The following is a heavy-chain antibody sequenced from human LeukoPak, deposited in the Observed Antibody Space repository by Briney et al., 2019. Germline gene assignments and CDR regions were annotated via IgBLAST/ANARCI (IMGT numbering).Heavy chain of an antibody. V-gene: IGHV3-7*03. CDR3: ARRNRAAAGTRSAYYYYYMDV. Sequence: GGSLRLSCAASGFTFSSYWMSWVRQAPGQGLEWVANIKQDGSEKYYVDSVKGRFTISRDNAKNSLYLQMNSLRAEDAAVYYCARRNRAAAGTRSAYYYYYMDVWGKGTTVTVSS. CDR1: GFTFSSYW. J-gene: IGHJ6*03. CDR2: IKQDGSEK. D-gene: IGHD6-13*01.